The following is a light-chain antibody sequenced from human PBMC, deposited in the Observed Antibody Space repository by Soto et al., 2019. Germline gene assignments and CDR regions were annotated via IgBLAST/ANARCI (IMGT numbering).Light chain of an antibody. CDR3: QQYNNWPRA. Sequence: EMVMTQSPATLSVSPGERATLSCRASQSVSSNLAWYQQKPGQAPRLLIYGASTRATGIPARFSGSGSGTEVTLTISSLQSEDFAVYYCQQYNNWPRAFGPGTKVDIK. CDR1: QSVSSN. J-gene: IGKJ3*01. CDR2: GAS. V-gene: IGKV3-15*01.